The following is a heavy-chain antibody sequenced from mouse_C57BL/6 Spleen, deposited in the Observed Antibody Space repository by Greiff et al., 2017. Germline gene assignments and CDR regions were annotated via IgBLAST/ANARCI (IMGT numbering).Heavy chain of an antibody. V-gene: IGHV1-15*01. CDR1: GYTFTDYE. J-gene: IGHJ3*01. D-gene: IGHD2-13*01. CDR2: IDPETGGT. CDR3: TRGKTTDGIAY. Sequence: QVQLQQSGAELVRPGASVTLSCKASGYTFTDYEMHWVKQTPVHGLEWIGAIDPETGGTAYNQKFKGKAILTADKSSSTAYMELRSLTSEDSAGYCWTRGKTTDGIAYWGQGTLVTVSA.